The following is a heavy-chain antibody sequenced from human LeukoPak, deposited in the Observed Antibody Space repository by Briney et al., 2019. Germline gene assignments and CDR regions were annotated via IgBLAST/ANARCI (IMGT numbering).Heavy chain of an antibody. CDR1: GFTFSSYA. CDR2: ISYDGSNK. Sequence: GGSLRLSCAASGFTFSSYAMHWVRQAPGKGLEWVAVISYDGSNKYYADSVKGRFTISRDNSKNTLYLQMNSLRAEDTAVYYCAREDGYNYEGGSYWGQEPWSPSPQ. CDR3: AREDGYNYEGGSY. V-gene: IGHV3-30-3*01. D-gene: IGHD5-24*01. J-gene: IGHJ4*01.